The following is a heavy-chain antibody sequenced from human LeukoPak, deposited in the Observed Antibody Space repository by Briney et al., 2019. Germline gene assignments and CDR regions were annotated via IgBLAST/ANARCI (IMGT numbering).Heavy chain of an antibody. V-gene: IGHV4-38-2*01. D-gene: IGHD3-9*01. Sequence: SETLSLTCAVSGYSISSGYYWGWIRQPPGKGLEWIGSIYHSGSTYYNPSLKSRVTISADTSKNQFSLKLSSVTAADTAVYYCARQAGYFDWLDYWGQGTLVTVSS. CDR1: GYSISSGYY. CDR2: IYHSGST. CDR3: ARQAGYFDWLDY. J-gene: IGHJ4*02.